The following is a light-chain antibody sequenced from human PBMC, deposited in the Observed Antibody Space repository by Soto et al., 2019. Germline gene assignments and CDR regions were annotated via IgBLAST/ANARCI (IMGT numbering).Light chain of an antibody. J-gene: IGKJ2*01. CDR2: GAS. CDR3: HQYDNAPQT. Sequence: EIVLMQSPGTLSLSPGERATLSCRASQSIKRSYLAWYQQKTGQAPRVLIYGASNRATGIPARFSGSGSGTDFSLTISRLEPEDFAVYYCHQYDNAPQTFGQGTKVEI. V-gene: IGKV3-20*01. CDR1: QSIKRSY.